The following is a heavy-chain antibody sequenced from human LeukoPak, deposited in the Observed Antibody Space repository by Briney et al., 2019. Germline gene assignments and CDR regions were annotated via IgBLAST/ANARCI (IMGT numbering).Heavy chain of an antibody. Sequence: PGGSLRLSCAASGFTFSSYGMHWVRQAPGKGLEWVAVISYDGSNKYYADSVKGRFTISRDNSKNTLYLQMNSLRAEDTAVYHCAKVRGGALSIGAAGYSFYSWFDPWGQGTLVTVSS. D-gene: IGHD6-13*01. V-gene: IGHV3-30*18. CDR2: ISYDGSNK. J-gene: IGHJ5*02. CDR1: GFTFSSYG. CDR3: AKVRGGALSIGAAGYSFYSWFDP.